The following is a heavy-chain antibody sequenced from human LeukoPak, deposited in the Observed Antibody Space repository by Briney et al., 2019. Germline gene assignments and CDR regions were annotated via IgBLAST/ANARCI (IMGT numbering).Heavy chain of an antibody. V-gene: IGHV3-21*01. CDR1: GFTFSSYS. CDR2: ISSSSSYI. D-gene: IGHD2-2*01. J-gene: IGHJ4*02. CDR3: ASPPLYCSSTSCYAHSDQEYYFDY. Sequence: GGSLRLSCAASGFTFSSYSMNWVRQAPGKGLEWVSSISSSSSYIYYADSVKGRFTISRDNAKNSLYLQMNSLRAEDTAVYYCASPPLYCSSTSCYAHSDQEYYFDYWGQGTLVTVSS.